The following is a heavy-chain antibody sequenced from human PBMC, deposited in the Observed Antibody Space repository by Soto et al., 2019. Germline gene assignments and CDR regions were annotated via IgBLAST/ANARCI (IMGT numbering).Heavy chain of an antibody. J-gene: IGHJ1*01. CDR1: GFTFSSYG. V-gene: IGHV3-33*01. CDR2: IWYDGSNK. CDR3: ARDEVGAEPYFQH. D-gene: IGHD1-26*01. Sequence: QVQLVESGGGVVQPGRSLRLSCAASGFTFSSYGMHWVRQAPGKGLEWVAVIWYDGSNKYYADSVKGRFTISRDNSKNTLYLQMNSLRAEDTAVYYCARDEVGAEPYFQHWGQGTLVTVSS.